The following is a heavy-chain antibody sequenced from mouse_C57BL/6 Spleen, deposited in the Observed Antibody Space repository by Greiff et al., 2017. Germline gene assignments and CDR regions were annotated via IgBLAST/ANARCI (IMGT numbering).Heavy chain of an antibody. CDR3: ARDGYGSENYFDY. J-gene: IGHJ2*01. CDR2: ISYDGSN. V-gene: IGHV3-6*01. D-gene: IGHD1-1*01. CDR1: GYSITSGYY. Sequence: EVQLQESGPGLVKPSQSLSLTCSVTGYSITSGYYWNWIRQFPGNKLEWMGYISYDGSNNYNPSLKNRISITRDTSKNQFFLKLNSVTTEDTATYYCARDGYGSENYFDYWGQGTTLTVSS.